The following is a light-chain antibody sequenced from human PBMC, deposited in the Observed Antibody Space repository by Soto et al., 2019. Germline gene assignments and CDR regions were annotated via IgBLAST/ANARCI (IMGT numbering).Light chain of an antibody. V-gene: IGKV1D-12*01. J-gene: IGKJ4*01. CDR1: QGINNW. CDR2: TTS. CDR3: QQANSFPLT. Sequence: DIQMTQSPPYVSASVGDRVTITCRASQGINNWLAWYQQKPGKAPKLLIYTTSNLQSGVPSRFSGSGSGTDFTLTISSLQPEDFATYYCQQANSFPLTFGGGTKVEIK.